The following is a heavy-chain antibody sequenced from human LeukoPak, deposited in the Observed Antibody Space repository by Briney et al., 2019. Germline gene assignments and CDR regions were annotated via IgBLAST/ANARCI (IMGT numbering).Heavy chain of an antibody. CDR2: IIPIFGVT. CDR3: AGASAAAGSPPWYYFDF. D-gene: IGHD6-13*01. J-gene: IGHJ4*02. CDR1: EGIFSSDA. V-gene: IGHV1-69*04. Sequence: ASVRVSCKASEGIFSSDAISWVRQAPGQGLEWMGRIIPIFGVTNYAQKFQGRVRITADKSTSTAYMELSSLRSEDTAVYYCAGASAAAGSPPWYYFDFWGQGMLVTVSS.